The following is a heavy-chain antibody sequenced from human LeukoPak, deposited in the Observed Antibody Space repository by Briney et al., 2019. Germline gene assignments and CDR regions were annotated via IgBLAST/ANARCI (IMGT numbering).Heavy chain of an antibody. CDR3: AKGPKYDFWSGTRDYYFDY. CDR2: ISGSGGST. J-gene: IGHJ4*02. V-gene: IGHV3-23*01. D-gene: IGHD3-3*01. CDR1: GFTFTNYV. Sequence: GGSLRLSCAASGFTFTNYVMSWVRQAPGRGLEWVSAISGSGGSTYYADSVKGRLTISRDNSRNTLYLQINSLRAEDTAVYYCAKGPKYDFWSGTRDYYFDYWGQGTLVTVPS.